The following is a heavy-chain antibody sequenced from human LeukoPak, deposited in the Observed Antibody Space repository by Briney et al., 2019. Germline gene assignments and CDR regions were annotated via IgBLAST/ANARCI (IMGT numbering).Heavy chain of an antibody. CDR2: IYTSGST. V-gene: IGHV4-4*07. CDR1: GGSINNYY. CDR3: ARDRGSYPYYFDY. Sequence: SETLSLTCIVSGGSINNYYWSWIRQPPGKGLEWIGRIYTSGSTNYNPSLKSRVTISLDKSKNQFSLKLSSVTAADTAVYYCARDRGSYPYYFDYWGQGTLVTVSS. D-gene: IGHD1-26*01. J-gene: IGHJ4*02.